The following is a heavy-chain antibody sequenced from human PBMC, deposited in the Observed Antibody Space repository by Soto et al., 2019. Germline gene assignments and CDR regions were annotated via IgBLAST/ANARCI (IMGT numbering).Heavy chain of an antibody. CDR1: GFTLDDYG. V-gene: IGHV3-20*01. Sequence: GSLRLSCAASGFTLDDYGMSWVRQAPGKGLEWVSGINWNGGSTGYADSVKCRLTICRDNAKNSLYLQMNSLRAEDTAWMHCARDQGGYSGYDNDAFDIWGQGTMVTVSS. J-gene: IGHJ3*02. CDR3: ARDQGGYSGYDNDAFDI. D-gene: IGHD5-12*01. CDR2: INWNGGST.